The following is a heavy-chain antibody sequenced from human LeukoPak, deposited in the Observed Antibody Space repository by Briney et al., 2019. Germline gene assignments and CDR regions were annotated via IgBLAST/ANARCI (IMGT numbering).Heavy chain of an antibody. CDR2: ISSSSNYV. CDR3: ARDPRGAAGTYGMDV. Sequence: PGRSLRLSCAASGFTFSSYSMNWVRQAPGKGLEWVSSISSSSNYVFYADSVKGRITISRDNAKNSLYLQINSLRAEDTAVYYCARDPRGAAGTYGMDVWGQGTTVTVSS. V-gene: IGHV3-21*01. D-gene: IGHD6-13*01. CDR1: GFTFSSYS. J-gene: IGHJ6*02.